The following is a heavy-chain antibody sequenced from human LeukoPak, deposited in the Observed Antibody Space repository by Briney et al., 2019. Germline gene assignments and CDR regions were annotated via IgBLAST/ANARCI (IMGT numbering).Heavy chain of an antibody. V-gene: IGHV3-30-3*01. Sequence: PGGSLRLSCAASGFTFSSYDMHWVRQAPGKGLEWVAVISYDGNNKYYADSVKGRFTISRDNSKKTLYLQMNSLRAEDTAVYYCARDGYNEEDWYFDLWGRGILVTVSS. CDR3: ARDGYNEEDWYFDL. CDR2: ISYDGNNK. CDR1: GFTFSSYD. D-gene: IGHD5-24*01. J-gene: IGHJ2*01.